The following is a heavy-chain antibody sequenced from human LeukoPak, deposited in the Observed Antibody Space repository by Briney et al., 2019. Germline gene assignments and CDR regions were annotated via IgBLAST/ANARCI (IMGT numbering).Heavy chain of an antibody. CDR3: VRGAYYAAY. CDR2: IKQDGSEK. Sequence: PGGSLRLSCIVSPFTLSDYWMSWVRQTPGKGLEWVANIKQDGSEKYYVGSVKGRFSISRDNVKNALYLQMNSLRVEDTGVYYCVRGAYYAAYWGQGTLVTVSS. CDR1: PFTLSDYW. J-gene: IGHJ4*02. D-gene: IGHD2/OR15-2a*01. V-gene: IGHV3-7*01.